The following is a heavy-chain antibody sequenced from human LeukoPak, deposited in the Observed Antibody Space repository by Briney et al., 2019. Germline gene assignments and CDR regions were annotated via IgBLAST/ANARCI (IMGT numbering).Heavy chain of an antibody. CDR3: ARHFRSPKAVVDPYYFDS. CDR2: IYPGDSTT. D-gene: IGHD6-19*01. J-gene: IGHJ4*02. V-gene: IGHV5-51*01. CDR1: GYSFSSYW. Sequence: GESLKISCKASGYSFSSYWIAWVRQMPGKGLEWMGIIYPGDSTTRYSPSFQGQVTISADKSVITAHLQWRSLKASDTAIYYCARHFRSPKAVVDPYYFDSWGQGTLVTVSS.